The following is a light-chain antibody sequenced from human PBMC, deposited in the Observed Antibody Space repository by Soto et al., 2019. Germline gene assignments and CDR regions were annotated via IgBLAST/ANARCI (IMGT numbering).Light chain of an antibody. CDR3: QSYHSSYPYV. CDR2: EDN. Sequence: NFMLTQTHSVSESPGKTVTISCTRSGGSIASGYVQWYQQRPGSAPTTVIYEDNQRPSGVPDRFSGSIDSSSNSASLTISGLKTEDEADYYCQSYHSSYPYVFGTGTKLTVL. J-gene: IGLJ1*01. V-gene: IGLV6-57*03. CDR1: GGSIASGY.